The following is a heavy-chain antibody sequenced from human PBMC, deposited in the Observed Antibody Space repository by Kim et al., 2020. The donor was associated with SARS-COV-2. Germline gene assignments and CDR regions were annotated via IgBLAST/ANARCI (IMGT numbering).Heavy chain of an antibody. CDR3: ARPGVVGPTYWFDP. CDR2: ISSDGSYK. V-gene: IGHV3-30*14. Sequence: GGSLRLSCAASGFTFSAYAMLWVRQAPGNGPEWVAVISSDGSYKFYADSVKGRFTISRDSSKNTLYLQMNSLRAEDTAVYYCARPGVVGPTYWFDPWGQGTLVTVSS. J-gene: IGHJ5*02. CDR1: GFTFSAYA. D-gene: IGHD1-26*01.